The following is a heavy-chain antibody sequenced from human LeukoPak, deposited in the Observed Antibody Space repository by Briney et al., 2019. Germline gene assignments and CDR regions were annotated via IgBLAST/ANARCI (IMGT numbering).Heavy chain of an antibody. CDR1: GFTFSSYA. CDR3: ARAYSGYDYQID. Sequence: GGSLRLSCAASGFTFSSYAMHWVRQAPGKGPEWVAVISYDGSNKYYADSVKGRFTISRDNSKNTLYLQMNSLRAEDTAVYYCARAYSGYDYQIDWGQGTLVTVSS. J-gene: IGHJ4*02. CDR2: ISYDGSNK. V-gene: IGHV3-30*01. D-gene: IGHD5-12*01.